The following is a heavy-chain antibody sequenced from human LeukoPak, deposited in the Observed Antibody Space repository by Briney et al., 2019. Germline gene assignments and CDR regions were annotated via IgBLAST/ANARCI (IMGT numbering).Heavy chain of an antibody. Sequence: GGSLRLSCAASGFTFSSYGMSWVRQAPGKGLEWVSAISGSGGSTYYADSVKGRFTISRDNSKNTLYLQMNSQRAEDTAVYYCANGRLGAIPTVDYWGQGTLVTVSS. D-gene: IGHD1-26*01. V-gene: IGHV3-23*01. CDR1: GFTFSSYG. J-gene: IGHJ4*02. CDR3: ANGRLGAIPTVDY. CDR2: ISGSGGST.